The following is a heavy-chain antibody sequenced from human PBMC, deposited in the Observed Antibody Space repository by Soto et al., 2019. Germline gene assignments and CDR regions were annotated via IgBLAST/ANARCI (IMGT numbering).Heavy chain of an antibody. CDR3: ARVKAGVVY. V-gene: IGHV4-30-4*01. J-gene: IGHJ4*02. CDR2: IYYSGST. D-gene: IGHD6-13*01. Sequence: PSETLSLTCTVSGGSISSGDCFWSWIRQPPGKGLEWIGYIYYSGSTYYNPSLKSRVTISVDTSKNQFSLKLSSVTAADTAVYYCARVKAGVVYWGQGTLVTVSS. CDR1: GGSISSGDCF.